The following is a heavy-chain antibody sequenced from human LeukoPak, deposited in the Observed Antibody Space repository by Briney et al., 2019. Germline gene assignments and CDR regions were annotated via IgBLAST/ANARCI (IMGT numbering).Heavy chain of an antibody. D-gene: IGHD3-22*01. CDR3: AREATGSSYWSYHYMDV. Sequence: SETLSLTCTVSGYSISSGYYWGWIRQPPGKGLEWIGSIYHSGSTYYTPSLKSRVTISVDTSKNQFSLKLSSVTAADTAVYYCAREATGSSYWSYHYMDVWGKGTTVTVSS. CDR2: IYHSGST. CDR1: GYSISSGYY. J-gene: IGHJ6*03. V-gene: IGHV4-38-2*02.